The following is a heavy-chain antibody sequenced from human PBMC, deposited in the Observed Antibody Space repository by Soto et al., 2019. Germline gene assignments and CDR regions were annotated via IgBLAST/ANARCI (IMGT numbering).Heavy chain of an antibody. D-gene: IGHD3-9*01. CDR2: INPNGGST. J-gene: IGHJ4*02. CDR3: ARGLGLGDY. Sequence: QVQLVQSGAEVKKPGASVELSCKASGYTFTSYYIHWVRQAPGQGLEWIGIINPNGGSTNYAHNFKGRLTVTRDTSTATVYMELGALTSEDTAVYYCARGLGLGDYWGQGTLVTVSS. CDR1: GYTFTSYY. V-gene: IGHV1-46*01.